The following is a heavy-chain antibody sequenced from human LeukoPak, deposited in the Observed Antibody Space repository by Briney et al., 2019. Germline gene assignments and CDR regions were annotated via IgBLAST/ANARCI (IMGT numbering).Heavy chain of an antibody. CDR2: IIPIFGTA. CDR3: ARGGIQLWLTTSYYMDV. D-gene: IGHD5-18*01. CDR1: GGTFSSYA. J-gene: IGHJ6*03. Sequence: ASVKVSCKASGGTFSSYAISWVRQAPGQGLEWMGGIIPIFGTANYAQKFQGRVTITTDEYTSTAYMELSSLRSEDTAVYYCARGGIQLWLTTSYYMDVWGKGTTVTVSS. V-gene: IGHV1-69*05.